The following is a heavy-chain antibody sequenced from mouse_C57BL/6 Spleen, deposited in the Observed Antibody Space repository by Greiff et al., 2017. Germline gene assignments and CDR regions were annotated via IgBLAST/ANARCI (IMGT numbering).Heavy chain of an antibody. CDR1: GFTFTDDY. J-gene: IGHJ2*01. CDR3: ARYYYGSSHFDY. CDR2: IRNKANGYTT. V-gene: IGHV7-3*01. Sequence: EVMLVESGGGLVQPGGSLSLSCAASGFTFTDDYMSWVRQHPGQELEWLGFIRNKANGYTTEYSASVKGRFTISRDNSQSILYLQMDALRAEDSATYYCARYYYGSSHFDYWGQGTTLTVSS. D-gene: IGHD1-1*01.